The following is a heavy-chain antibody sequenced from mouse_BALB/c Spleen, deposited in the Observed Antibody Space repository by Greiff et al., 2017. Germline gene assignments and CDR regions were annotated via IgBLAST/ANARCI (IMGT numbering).Heavy chain of an antibody. CDR1: GYTFTDYA. CDR2: ISTYYGDA. CDR3: ARTTVVATGAMDY. V-gene: IGHV1S137*01. D-gene: IGHD1-1*01. Sequence: VKLKQSGAELVRPGVSVKISCKGSGYTFTDYAMHWVKQSHAKSLEWIGVISTYYGDASYNRKFKGKATMTVDKSSSTAYMELARLTSEDSAIYYCARTTVVATGAMDYWGQGTSVTVSS. J-gene: IGHJ4*01.